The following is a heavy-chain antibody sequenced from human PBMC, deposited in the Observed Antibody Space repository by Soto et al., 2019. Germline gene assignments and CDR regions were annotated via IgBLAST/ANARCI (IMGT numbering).Heavy chain of an antibody. Sequence: GGSLRLSCSASGFTFSDENMSWVRQVPGKGLEWVSGVSGGGSYIFYADSVQGRFSISRDNPKNSLFLQMNSLRAEDTAVYYCAKKAGIISRYGLDVWGQGTTVTVSS. CDR2: VSGGGSYI. CDR1: GFTFSDEN. V-gene: IGHV3-21*04. CDR3: AKKAGIISRYGLDV. J-gene: IGHJ6*02.